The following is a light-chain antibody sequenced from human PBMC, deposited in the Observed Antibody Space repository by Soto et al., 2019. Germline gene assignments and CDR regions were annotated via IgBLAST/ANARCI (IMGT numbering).Light chain of an antibody. J-gene: IGKJ4*01. V-gene: IGKV1-13*02. CDR1: QGISSA. Sequence: IQMTQSPSTLSSSIGDRVTITCRASQGISSALAWYQQKPGKLPKLLIYDASSLESGVPSRFSGSGSGTDFTLTISSLQPEDFATYYCQQFNSYPRLTFGGGTKVEI. CDR2: DAS. CDR3: QQFNSYPRLT.